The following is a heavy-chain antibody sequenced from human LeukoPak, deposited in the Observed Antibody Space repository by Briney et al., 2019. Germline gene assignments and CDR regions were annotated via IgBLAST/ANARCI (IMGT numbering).Heavy chain of an antibody. Sequence: GASVKVSCKASGYTFTGYYMHWVRQAPGQGFEWMGWINPNSGGTNYAQKFQGRVTMTRDTSISTAYMELSRLRSDDTAVYYCARAAYESSGHDYWGQGTLVTVSS. CDR3: ARAAYESSGHDY. J-gene: IGHJ4*02. CDR2: INPNSGGT. V-gene: IGHV1-2*02. CDR1: GYTFTGYY. D-gene: IGHD3-22*01.